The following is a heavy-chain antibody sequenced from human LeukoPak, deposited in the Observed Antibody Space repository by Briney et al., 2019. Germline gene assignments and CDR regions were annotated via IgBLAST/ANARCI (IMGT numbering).Heavy chain of an antibody. CDR3: AKGSRGSGSYYFDY. V-gene: IGHV3-23*01. D-gene: IGHD1-26*01. CDR1: GFTFSDYA. Sequence: GGSLRLSCAASGFTFSDYAMSWVRQAPGKGLEWVSGITAGGGSTFFADSGKGRFTISRDNSKNTLYLQMNSLSAEDTAVYYCAKGSRGSGSYYFDYWGQGTLVTVSS. J-gene: IGHJ4*02. CDR2: ITAGGGST.